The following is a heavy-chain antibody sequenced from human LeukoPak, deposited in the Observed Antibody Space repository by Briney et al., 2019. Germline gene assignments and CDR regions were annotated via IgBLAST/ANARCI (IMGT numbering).Heavy chain of an antibody. D-gene: IGHD1-26*01. J-gene: IGHJ4*02. CDR3: ARDEVGATTREVWFDY. V-gene: IGHV3-20*04. Sequence: PGGSLRLSCAASGFTFDDYGMSWVRQAPGKGLEWVSGINWNGGSTGYAASVKGRFTISRDNAKNSLYLQMNSLRAEDTALYYCARDEVGATTREVWFDYWGQGTLVTVSS. CDR1: GFTFDDYG. CDR2: INWNGGST.